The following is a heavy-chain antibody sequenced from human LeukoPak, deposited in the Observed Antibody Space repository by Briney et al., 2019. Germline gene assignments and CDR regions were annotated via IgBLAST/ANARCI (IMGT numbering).Heavy chain of an antibody. CDR3: ARADYSNYGDAFDI. CDR2: IYYSGST. Sequence: SETLSLTCTVSGGSVSSGSYYWSWIRQPPGKGLEWIGYIYYSGSTNYNPSLKSRVTISVDTSKNQFSLKLSSVPAADTAVYYCARADYSNYGDAFDIWGQGTMVTVSS. V-gene: IGHV4-61*01. CDR1: GGSVSSGSYY. D-gene: IGHD4-11*01. J-gene: IGHJ3*02.